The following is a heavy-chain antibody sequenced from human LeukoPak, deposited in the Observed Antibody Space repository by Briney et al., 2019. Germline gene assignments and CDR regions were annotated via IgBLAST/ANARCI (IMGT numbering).Heavy chain of an antibody. Sequence: GGSLRLSCAVSGFTFSNNYMNWVRQAPGKGLEWVSIIYSGGTIYYADSVKGRFTISRDNSKNTLYLQMNSLRAEDTAVYYCAREGPHYFDYWGQGTLVTVSS. CDR1: GFTFSNNY. J-gene: IGHJ4*02. CDR2: IYSGGTI. V-gene: IGHV3-66*01. CDR3: AREGPHYFDY.